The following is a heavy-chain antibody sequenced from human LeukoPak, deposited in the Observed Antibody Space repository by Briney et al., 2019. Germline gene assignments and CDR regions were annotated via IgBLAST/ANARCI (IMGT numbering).Heavy chain of an antibody. J-gene: IGHJ3*02. CDR2: IYYSGST. Sequence: PSETLSLTCTVSGGSISSYYWSWIRQPPGKGLECLGYIYYSGSTNYNPSLKSRVTISVDTSKNQFSLKLSSVTAADTAVYYCASLCGGDCYRAQDAFDIWGQGTMVTVSS. CDR1: GGSISSYY. V-gene: IGHV4-59*01. D-gene: IGHD2-21*01. CDR3: ASLCGGDCYRAQDAFDI.